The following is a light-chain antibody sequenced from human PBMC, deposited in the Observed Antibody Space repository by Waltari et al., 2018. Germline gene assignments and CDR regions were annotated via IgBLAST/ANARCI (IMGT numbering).Light chain of an antibody. CDR2: EVN. J-gene: IGLJ1*01. V-gene: IGLV2-23*02. CDR1: SSDVGRYNL. Sequence: QSALTQPASVSGSPGQVNTLPRPGTSSDVGRYNLFPWFQQYPDKAPKLIIFEVNKRPSGVSNRFSGSKSGNTASLTISGLQAEDEADYYCCSYAGSGIYVFGSGAKVTVL. CDR3: CSYAGSGIYV.